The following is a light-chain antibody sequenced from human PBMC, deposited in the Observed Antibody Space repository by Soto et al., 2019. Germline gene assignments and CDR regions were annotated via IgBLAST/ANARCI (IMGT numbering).Light chain of an antibody. J-gene: IGLJ1*01. CDR3: QVWDRGSDHPGV. V-gene: IGLV3-21*02. Sequence: SYELAQPPSVSVAPGQTARITCGGDNXGTKGVYWYQQKPGQAPVLVVYDDTDRPSGIPERFSGSKSGNTATLTISRVEVGDEADFWCQVWDRGSDHPGVFGTGTKVTVL. CDR2: DDT. CDR1: NXGTKG.